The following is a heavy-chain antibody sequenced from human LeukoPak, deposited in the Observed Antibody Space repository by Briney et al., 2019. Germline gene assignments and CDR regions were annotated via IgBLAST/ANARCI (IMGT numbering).Heavy chain of an antibody. V-gene: IGHV3-7*01. Sequence: GGSLRLSCAASGFTFSAYWMNWVRQAPGKGLEWVANINQGGSEKSYVDSVRGRFTISRDNAKNSMYLQMDSLRAEDTAVYYCARDIGWQTFDYWGQGNLVTVSP. J-gene: IGHJ4*02. D-gene: IGHD6-19*01. CDR1: GFTFSAYW. CDR2: INQGGSEK. CDR3: ARDIGWQTFDY.